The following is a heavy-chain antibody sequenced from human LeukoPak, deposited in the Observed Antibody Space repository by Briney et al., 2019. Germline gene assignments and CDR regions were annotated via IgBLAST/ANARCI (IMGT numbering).Heavy chain of an antibody. CDR3: ATNTMFRGIHAFDI. J-gene: IGHJ3*02. V-gene: IGHV5-51*01. CDR1: GYSFTSYW. D-gene: IGHD3-10*01. Sequence: GESLKISCKGAGYSFTSYWIGWVRQMPGKGLEWMGIIYPGDSDTRYSPSFQGQVTISADKSISTAYLQWSSLKASDSAMYYCATNTMFRGIHAFDIWGQGTMVTVSS. CDR2: IYPGDSDT.